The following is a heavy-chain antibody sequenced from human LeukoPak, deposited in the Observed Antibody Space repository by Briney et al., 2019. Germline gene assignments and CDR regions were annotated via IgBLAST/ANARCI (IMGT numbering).Heavy chain of an antibody. CDR1: GVTFSSYW. Sequence: GGSLGLSCAASGVTFSSYWMHWVRQAPGKGLVWVSRINSDGSSTNYADSVKGRFTISRDNAKNTLYLQMNSLRAEDTAIYYCARDSNYYGSGSYLYDWGQGTLVTVSS. CDR2: INSDGSST. D-gene: IGHD3-10*01. J-gene: IGHJ4*02. CDR3: ARDSNYYGSGSYLYD. V-gene: IGHV3-74*01.